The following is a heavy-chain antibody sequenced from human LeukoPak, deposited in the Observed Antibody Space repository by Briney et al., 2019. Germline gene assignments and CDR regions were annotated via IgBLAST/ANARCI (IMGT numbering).Heavy chain of an antibody. J-gene: IGHJ3*02. CDR3: ARQRLWLQRRNDAFDI. CDR2: ISSSSYI. Sequence: GGSLRLSCAASGFTFSSYSMNWVRQAPGKGLEWVSSISSSSYIYYADSVKGRFTISRDNAKNSLYLQMNSLRAEDTAVYYCARQRLWLQRRNDAFDIWGQGTMVTVSS. V-gene: IGHV3-21*01. D-gene: IGHD5-18*01. CDR1: GFTFSSYS.